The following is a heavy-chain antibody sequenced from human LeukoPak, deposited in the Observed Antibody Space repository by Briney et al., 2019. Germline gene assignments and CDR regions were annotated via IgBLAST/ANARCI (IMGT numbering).Heavy chain of an antibody. Sequence: SETLSLTCTVSGGSISSYYWSWIRQPAGKGLEWIGRIYTSGSTNYNPSLKSRVTMSVDPSKNQFSLKLSSVTAADTAVYYCARDPTVGATIGWFDPWGQGTLVTVSS. J-gene: IGHJ5*02. CDR3: ARDPTVGATIGWFDP. V-gene: IGHV4-4*07. D-gene: IGHD1-26*01. CDR1: GGSISSYY. CDR2: IYTSGST.